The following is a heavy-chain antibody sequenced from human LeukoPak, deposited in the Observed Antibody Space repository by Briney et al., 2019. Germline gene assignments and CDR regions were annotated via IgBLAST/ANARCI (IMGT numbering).Heavy chain of an antibody. V-gene: IGHV3-30*04. J-gene: IGHJ4*02. CDR3: AKDLSGGYHSYYFDF. CDR1: GFTFSSYA. Sequence: PGRSLRLSCAASGFTFSSYAMHWVRQAPGKGLGWVAVISSDGSNKYYADSVKGRFTISRDNSKNTLYLQMNSLINEDTAVYFCAKDLSGGYHSYYFDFWGQGTPVTVSS. D-gene: IGHD5-18*01. CDR2: ISSDGSNK.